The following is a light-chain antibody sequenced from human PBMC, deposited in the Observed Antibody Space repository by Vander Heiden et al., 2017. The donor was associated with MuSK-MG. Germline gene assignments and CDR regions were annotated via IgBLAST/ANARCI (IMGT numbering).Light chain of an antibody. CDR1: SLRTS. CDR3: NARDSSGDRSV. CDR2: GKN. V-gene: IGLV3-19*01. J-gene: IGLJ1*01. Sequence: SSELTQDPSVSVALGQTVIITCQGDSLRTSAGWYQQKPGQAPLLLIYGKNNRPSGIPDRFSGSTSGNTASLTISGTQAEDEADYYCNARDSSGDRSVFGTGTTVTV.